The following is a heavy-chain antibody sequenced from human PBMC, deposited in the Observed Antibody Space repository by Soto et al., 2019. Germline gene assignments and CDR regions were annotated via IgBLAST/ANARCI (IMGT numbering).Heavy chain of an antibody. CDR2: IWFDGSNE. CDR1: GFTFSSYG. CDR3: ARSGDYDYYYAMDV. Sequence: QVQLVESGGGVVQPGTSLRLSCVASGFTFSSYGMNWVRQAPGKGLEWVAVIWFDGSNEYYGDSLKGRFTISRDNSKNTLYLQMNSLRAEDTAVYYCARSGDYDYYYAMDVWGQGTTVTVSS. V-gene: IGHV3-33*01. J-gene: IGHJ6*02. D-gene: IGHD4-17*01.